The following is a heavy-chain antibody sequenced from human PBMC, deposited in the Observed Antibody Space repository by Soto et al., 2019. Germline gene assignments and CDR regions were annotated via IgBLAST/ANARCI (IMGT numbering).Heavy chain of an antibody. CDR3: ARAVTIFGVVPQGFDI. J-gene: IGHJ3*02. CDR2: INPSGGSA. Sequence: QVQLEQSGAEVKKPGASVKVSCKASGYTFTSYYMHWVRQAPGQGLEWMGIINPSGGSASYAQKFQGRVTMTRDTSTSTVYMELSSLRSEDTAVYYCARAVTIFGVVPQGFDIWGQGTMVTVSS. CDR1: GYTFTSYY. V-gene: IGHV1-46*01. D-gene: IGHD3-3*01.